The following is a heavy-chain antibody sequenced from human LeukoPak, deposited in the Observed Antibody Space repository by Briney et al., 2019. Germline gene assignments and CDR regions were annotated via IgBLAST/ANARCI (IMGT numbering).Heavy chain of an antibody. CDR2: ISNTGSTI. CDR1: GFTLSSYS. Sequence: GGPLRLSCAASGFTLSSYSMNWVRQAPGKGLEWISYISNTGSTIFYADSVKGRFTISRDNAKNSLYLQMISLRDDDTAVYYCARTYSGSYYVFDYWGQGTLVTASS. J-gene: IGHJ4*02. D-gene: IGHD1-26*01. V-gene: IGHV3-48*02. CDR3: ARTYSGSYYVFDY.